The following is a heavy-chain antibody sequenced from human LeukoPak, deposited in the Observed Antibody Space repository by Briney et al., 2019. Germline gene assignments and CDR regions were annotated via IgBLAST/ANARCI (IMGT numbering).Heavy chain of an antibody. D-gene: IGHD2-21*01. J-gene: IGHJ4*02. Sequence: GGSLRLSCVTSGFNFSDSRMTWVRQAPGKGLQWVANVNRDGTEKHFLDSVEGRFTTSRDNAKKSLYLQMSSLRPQDTAVYFCVRGDWYFESWGQGTLVTVSS. V-gene: IGHV3-7*04. CDR2: VNRDGTEK. CDR1: GFNFSDSR. CDR3: VRGDWYFES.